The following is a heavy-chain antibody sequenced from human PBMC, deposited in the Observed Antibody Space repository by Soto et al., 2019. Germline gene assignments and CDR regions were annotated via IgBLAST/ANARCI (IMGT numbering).Heavy chain of an antibody. CDR2: ISGSSTGYNT. J-gene: IGHJ4*02. CDR1: GFIFSFYG. Sequence: GGSLRLSCAASGFIFSFYGMNWVRQAPGKGLEWVSGISGSSTGYNTYYADSVKGRFTISRDNSRNTLYLQMNSLRAEGTAVYYCATDGGGYLDFWVQGTLVTVSS. V-gene: IGHV3-23*01. CDR3: ATDGGGYLDF. D-gene: IGHD2-15*01.